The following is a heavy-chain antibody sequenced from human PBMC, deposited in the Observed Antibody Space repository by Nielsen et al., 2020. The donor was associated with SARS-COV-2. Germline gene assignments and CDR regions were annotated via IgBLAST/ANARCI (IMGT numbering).Heavy chain of an antibody. CDR3: AKDREYYDPSYYFDY. CDR1: GFTFSSYS. V-gene: IGHV3-21*04. Sequence: GGSLRLSCAASGFTFSSYSMNWVRQAPGKGLEWVSSISSSSSYIYYADSVKGRFTISRDNAKNSLYLQMNSLRAEDTAVYYCAKDREYYDPSYYFDYWGQGTLITVSS. J-gene: IGHJ4*02. D-gene: IGHD3-22*01. CDR2: ISSSSSYI.